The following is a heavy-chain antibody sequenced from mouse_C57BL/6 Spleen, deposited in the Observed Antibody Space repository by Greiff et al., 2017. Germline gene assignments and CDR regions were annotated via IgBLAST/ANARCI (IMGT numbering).Heavy chain of an antibody. CDR2: RSYDGSN. D-gene: IGHD2-3*01. V-gene: IGHV3-6*01. J-gene: IGHJ2*01. Sequence: EVQVVESGPGLVKPSPSLSLTCSVTGYSITSGYYWNWIRQFPGNKLEWMGYRSYDGSNNYNPSLKNRISITRDTSKNQFFLKLNSVTTEDTATYYCARDRYDGYFDWGQGTTLTVSS. CDR1: GYSITSGYY. CDR3: ARDRYDGYFD.